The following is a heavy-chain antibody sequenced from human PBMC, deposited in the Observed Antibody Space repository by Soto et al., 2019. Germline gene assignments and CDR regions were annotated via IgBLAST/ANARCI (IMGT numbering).Heavy chain of an antibody. CDR2: IYHRGYT. J-gene: IGHJ5*02. D-gene: IGHD1-7*01. CDR1: GGSISSGGYA. V-gene: IGHV4-30-2*01. Sequence: QMRLQESGSGLVKPSQTLSLTCAVSGGSISSGGYAWNWIRQPPGKGLEWIGYIYHRGYTAYNPSLKNRVTISVDKSKNQFSLTLSFVTAADTAVYYCARDSLTGNYFDPWGQGTLVTVSS. CDR3: ARDSLTGNYFDP.